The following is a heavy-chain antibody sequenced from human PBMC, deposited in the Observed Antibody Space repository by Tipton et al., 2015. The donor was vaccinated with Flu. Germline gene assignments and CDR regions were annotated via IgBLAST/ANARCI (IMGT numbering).Heavy chain of an antibody. CDR1: GGSISSYY. CDR2: VHSGGTT. J-gene: IGHJ3*02. Sequence: TLSLTCTVSGGSISSYYWSWIRQSPGKGLEWIGSVHSGGTTHYNPSLQSRVTISVDTSKNLVSLKLTSVTAADTAVYYWARDLRGYSGDTGGDGFDMWGRGIMVFVSS. CDR3: ARDLRGYSGDTGGDGFDM. V-gene: IGHV4-39*07. D-gene: IGHD5-12*01.